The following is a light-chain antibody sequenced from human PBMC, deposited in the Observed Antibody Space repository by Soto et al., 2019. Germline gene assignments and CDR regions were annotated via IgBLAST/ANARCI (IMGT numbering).Light chain of an antibody. CDR2: DAA. CDR3: QHYHSYPFT. Sequence: DIQMTQSPSSLSASVGDRVTITCRASRSIGDWLAWYQQRPGKAPKLLIYDAASLKSGVTSRFRGSGSGTEYTLTISSLQPEDFATYYCQHYHSYPFTFGPGTKVDFK. J-gene: IGKJ3*01. CDR1: RSIGDW. V-gene: IGKV1-5*01.